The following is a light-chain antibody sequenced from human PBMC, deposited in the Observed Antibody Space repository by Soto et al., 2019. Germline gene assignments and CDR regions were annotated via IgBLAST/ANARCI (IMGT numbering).Light chain of an antibody. J-gene: IGKJ1*01. CDR1: QGISNY. Sequence: DIQMTQSPSSLSASVGDRVTITCRASQGISNYLAWYQQKPGQVPKLLIYAASTLQSGVPSRFSGSGSGTDFTLTISSLQPEDVATYHCQKYYSARWTFGQGTRVDIK. CDR3: QKYYSARWT. V-gene: IGKV1-27*01. CDR2: AAS.